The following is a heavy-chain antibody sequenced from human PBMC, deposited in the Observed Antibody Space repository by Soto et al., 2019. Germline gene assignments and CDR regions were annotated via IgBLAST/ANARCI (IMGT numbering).Heavy chain of an antibody. J-gene: IGHJ6*02. CDR2: IKSKTDGGTT. CDR1: GFSFSNAW. CDR3: TTLPNPPYDSSGYYRTRPFYYYYGMDV. Sequence: GGSPRLSCAASGFSFSNAWMNWVRQAPGKGLEWVGRIKSKTDGGTTDYAAPVKGRFTISRDDSKNTLYLQMNSLKTEDTAVYYCTTLPNPPYDSSGYYRTRPFYYYYGMDVWGQRTTVTVSS. V-gene: IGHV3-15*07. D-gene: IGHD3-22*01.